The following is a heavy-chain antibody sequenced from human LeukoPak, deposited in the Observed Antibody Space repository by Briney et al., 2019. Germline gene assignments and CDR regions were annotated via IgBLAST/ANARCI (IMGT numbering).Heavy chain of an antibody. CDR2: ISGSGGST. Sequence: PGGSLRLSCAASGFTFSSCAMSWVRQAPGKGLEWVSAISGSGGSTYYAGSVKGRFTISRDNSKNTLYLQMNNLGAEDTAVYYCAKVTSAGSCYQSDYWGQGTLVTVSS. CDR1: GFTFSSCA. V-gene: IGHV3-23*01. CDR3: AKVTSAGSCYQSDY. J-gene: IGHJ4*02. D-gene: IGHD2-15*01.